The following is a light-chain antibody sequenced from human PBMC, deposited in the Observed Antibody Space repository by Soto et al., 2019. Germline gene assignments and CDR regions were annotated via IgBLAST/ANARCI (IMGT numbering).Light chain of an antibody. CDR2: DAS. J-gene: IGKJ1*01. CDR1: QSVSSY. CDR3: QQRSNWPVT. V-gene: IGKV3-11*01. Sequence: EIVLTQSPGTLSLSPGERATLSCRASQSVSSYLAWYQHKPGQAPRLLIYDASNRATGIPARFSGSGSGTDFTLTISSLEPEDFAVYYCQQRSNWPVTFGQGTKVDIK.